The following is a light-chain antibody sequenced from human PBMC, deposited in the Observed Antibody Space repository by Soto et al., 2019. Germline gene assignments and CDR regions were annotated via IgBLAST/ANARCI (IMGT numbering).Light chain of an antibody. CDR2: SDN. J-gene: IGLJ3*02. Sequence: QAVVTQPPSASGTPGQVFTISCSGSNSNIGDNSVNWYQQLPGTAPKLLIYSDNRRPSEVPDRFSGSKSGTSASLAISGLQSEDEAEYYCAAWDDSLNGLLFGGGTKVTVL. V-gene: IGLV1-44*01. CDR3: AAWDDSLNGLL. CDR1: NSNIGDNS.